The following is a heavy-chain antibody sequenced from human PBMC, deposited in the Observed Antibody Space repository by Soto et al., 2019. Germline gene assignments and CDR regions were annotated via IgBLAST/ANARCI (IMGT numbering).Heavy chain of an antibody. V-gene: IGHV4-34*01. J-gene: IGHJ5*02. CDR1: VGSGNGYD. Sequence: SDTLSLTCSFYVGSGNGYDCNLMRQPPVNGLEWIGEINHTGGTHYNPSLKSRVTMSVDTSKNQFSLMLSSVTAADTDIYYCATRITVFGLMTPQLEPWGQGTQVNVSS. D-gene: IGHD3-3*01. CDR2: INHTGGT. CDR3: ATRITVFGLMTPQLEP.